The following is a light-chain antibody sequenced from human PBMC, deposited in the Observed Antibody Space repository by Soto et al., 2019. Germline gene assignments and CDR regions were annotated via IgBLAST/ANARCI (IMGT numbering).Light chain of an antibody. CDR3: SSYTSRTTPV. CDR1: SSDVGGYNY. Sequence: QPVLTQPASVSGSPGQSITISCTGTSSDVGGYNYVSWYQQHPGKAPKLMIYEVSNRPSGVSNRFSGSRSGNTASLTISGLQAEDEADYHCSSYTSRTTPVFGGGTQLTVL. CDR2: EVS. J-gene: IGLJ2*01. V-gene: IGLV2-14*01.